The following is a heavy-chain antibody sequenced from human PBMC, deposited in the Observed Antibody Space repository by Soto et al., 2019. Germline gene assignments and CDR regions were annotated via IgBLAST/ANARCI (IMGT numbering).Heavy chain of an antibody. D-gene: IGHD1-26*01. CDR1: GFTFDDYA. Sequence: GGSLRLSCAASGFTFDDYAMHWVRQAPGKGLEWVSGISWNSGSIGYADSVKGRFTISRDNAKNSLYLQMNSLRAEDTAVYYCAKDLGRSGELWGQGTLVTVSS. CDR2: ISWNSGSI. J-gene: IGHJ4*02. V-gene: IGHV3-9*01. CDR3: AKDLGRSGEL.